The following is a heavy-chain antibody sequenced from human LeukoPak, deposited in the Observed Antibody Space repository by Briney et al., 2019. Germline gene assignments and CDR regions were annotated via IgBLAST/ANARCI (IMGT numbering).Heavy chain of an antibody. V-gene: IGHV1-2*02. D-gene: IGHD3-10*01. CDR2: INPNSIGT. CDR3: ARDFRYYYGSGSSL. Sequence: APLKPCCKASGYTFTAYYMPTVRQSPGPGLECRGWINPNSIGTTSAKKFQGRVNMSRDTSISTAYMELSRLRSDDTAVYYCARDFRYYYGSGSSLWGQGTLVTVSS. J-gene: IGHJ4*02. CDR1: GYTFTAYY.